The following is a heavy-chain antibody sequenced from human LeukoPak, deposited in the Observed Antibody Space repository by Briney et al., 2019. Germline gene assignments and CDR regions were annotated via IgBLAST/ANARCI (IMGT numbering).Heavy chain of an antibody. Sequence: SETLSLTCTVSGGSISSYYWSWIRQPPGKGLEWIGYIYTSGSTNYNPSLKSRVTISVDTSKNQLSLKLSSVTAADTAVYYCARRAIYYYYMDVWGKGTTVTVSS. J-gene: IGHJ6*03. CDR1: GGSISSYY. CDR3: ARRAIYYYYMDV. CDR2: IYTSGST. V-gene: IGHV4-4*09.